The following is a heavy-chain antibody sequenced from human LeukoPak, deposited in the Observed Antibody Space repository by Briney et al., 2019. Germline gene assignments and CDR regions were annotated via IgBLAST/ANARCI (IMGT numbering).Heavy chain of an antibody. D-gene: IGHD3-3*01. Sequence: GGSLRLSCAASGFTFSDYYMSWIRQAPGRGLEWVSYISSSGSTIYYADSVKGRFTISRDNAKNSLYLQMNSLRAEDTAVYYCARDKRLPWSGYYLNYYYYYMDVWGKGTTVTVSS. CDR2: ISSSGSTI. CDR1: GFTFSDYY. J-gene: IGHJ6*03. V-gene: IGHV3-11*04. CDR3: ARDKRLPWSGYYLNYYYYYMDV.